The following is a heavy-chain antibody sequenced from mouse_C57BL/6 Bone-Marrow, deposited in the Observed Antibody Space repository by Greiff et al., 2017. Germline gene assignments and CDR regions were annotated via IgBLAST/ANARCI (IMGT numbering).Heavy chain of an antibody. CDR1: GYTFTSYW. V-gene: IGHV1-55*01. D-gene: IGHD4-1*01. CDR3: ARGPWGFDY. Sequence: QVQLQQPGAELVKPGASVKLSCKASGYTFTSYWITWVKQRPGQGLEWIGDIYPGSGSTNYNEKFKSKATLTVDKSSSTAYMQLSSLTSEDSAVYYCARGPWGFDYWGQGTTLTVSA. J-gene: IGHJ2*01. CDR2: IYPGSGST.